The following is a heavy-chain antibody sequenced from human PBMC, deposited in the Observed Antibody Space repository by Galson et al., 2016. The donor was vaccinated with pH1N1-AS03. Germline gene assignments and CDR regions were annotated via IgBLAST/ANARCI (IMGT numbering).Heavy chain of an antibody. CDR2: INSDGSGT. CDR1: GVTFSYYW. CDR3: SRDPRTAFDI. J-gene: IGHJ3*02. V-gene: IGHV3-74*03. Sequence: SLRLSCAASGVTFSYYWMHWVRQAPGKGPVWVSGINSDGSGTMYADSVKGRFTISRDNAKNTLYLQMNSLRAEDTAIYYCSRDPRTAFDIWGQGTTVTVSS.